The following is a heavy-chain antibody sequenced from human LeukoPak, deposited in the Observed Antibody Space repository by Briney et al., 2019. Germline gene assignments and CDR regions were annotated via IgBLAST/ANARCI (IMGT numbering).Heavy chain of an antibody. CDR1: GFTFSNAW. D-gene: IGHD3-22*01. V-gene: IGHV3-15*01. Sequence: GGSLRLSCAASGFTFSNAWMSWVRQAPGKGLEWVGRIKSKTDGGTTDYAAPVKGRFTISRDDSKNTLYLQMNSLKTEDTAVYYCTTGCSSGYYPYYYYYMDVWGKGTTVTVSS. J-gene: IGHJ6*03. CDR3: TTGCSSGYYPYYYYYMDV. CDR2: IKSKTDGGTT.